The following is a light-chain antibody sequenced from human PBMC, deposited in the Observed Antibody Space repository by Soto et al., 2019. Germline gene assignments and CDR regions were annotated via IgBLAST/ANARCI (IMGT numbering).Light chain of an antibody. V-gene: IGKV4-1*01. Sequence: DIVVNQSPDSLAVSLGERATINCMSSQSVLYSSNNKNYLSWYQQKPGQPPKLLIYWASTRESGVPDRFSGSGSGTDFTLTIGSLQAEDVAVYYCHQYYSAPYTFGQGTKLEI. J-gene: IGKJ2*01. CDR3: HQYYSAPYT. CDR2: WAS. CDR1: QSVLYSSNNKNY.